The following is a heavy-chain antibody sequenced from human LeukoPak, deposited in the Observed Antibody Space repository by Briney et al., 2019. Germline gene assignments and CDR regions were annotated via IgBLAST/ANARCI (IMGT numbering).Heavy chain of an antibody. D-gene: IGHD5-18*01. V-gene: IGHV3-23*01. CDR2: ISGSGGST. J-gene: IGHJ4*02. Sequence: QSGGSLRLSCAASGFTFSSYAMSWVRQAPGKALEWVSAISGSGGSTYYADSVKGRFTISRDNSKYTLYLQMNSLRAEDTAVYYCAKDDGYSYIDYWGQGTLVTVSS. CDR3: AKDDGYSYIDY. CDR1: GFTFSSYA.